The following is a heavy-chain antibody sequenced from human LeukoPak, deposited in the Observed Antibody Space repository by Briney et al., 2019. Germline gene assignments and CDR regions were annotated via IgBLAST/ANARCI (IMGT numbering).Heavy chain of an antibody. CDR2: FYHSGST. CDR1: GGFNTHYY. V-gene: IGHV4-59*01. J-gene: IGHJ4*02. Sequence: SETLSLTCSVSGGFNTHYYWSWIRQPPGKGLEWIGYFYHSGSTNYNPSLKSRVTISVDTSKNHFSLKLSSVTAADTAVYYCARGQWLPVFDFWGQGTLVTVSS. CDR3: ARGQWLPVFDF. D-gene: IGHD3-22*01.